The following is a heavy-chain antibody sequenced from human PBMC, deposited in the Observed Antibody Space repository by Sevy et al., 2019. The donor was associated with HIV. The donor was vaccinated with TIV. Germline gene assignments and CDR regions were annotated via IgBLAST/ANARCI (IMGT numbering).Heavy chain of an antibody. Sequence: SVKVSCKASGGTFSSYAISWVRQAPGQGLEWMGGIIPIFGTANYAQKFQGRVTITADESTSTAYMELSSLRSEDTAVYYCAREGGRYYDSSGYYYGYWGQGTLVTVSS. V-gene: IGHV1-69*13. J-gene: IGHJ4*02. D-gene: IGHD3-22*01. CDR3: AREGGRYYDSSGYYYGY. CDR2: IIPIFGTA. CDR1: GGTFSSYA.